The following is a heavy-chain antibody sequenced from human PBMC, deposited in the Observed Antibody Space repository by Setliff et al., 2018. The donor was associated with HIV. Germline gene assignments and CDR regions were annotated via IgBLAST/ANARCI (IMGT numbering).Heavy chain of an antibody. CDR1: GGTFSTYA. J-gene: IGHJ4*02. Sequence: ASVKVSCKASGGTFSTYATSWVRQAPGQGLEWMGGIIPILGLTNYAQKVQGRITITADDSTSTGYMELSSLRSEDTAVYYCTFGWNYVWHYWGQGTLVTVSS. CDR3: TFGWNYVWHY. V-gene: IGHV1-69*10. D-gene: IGHD1-7*01. CDR2: IIPILGLT.